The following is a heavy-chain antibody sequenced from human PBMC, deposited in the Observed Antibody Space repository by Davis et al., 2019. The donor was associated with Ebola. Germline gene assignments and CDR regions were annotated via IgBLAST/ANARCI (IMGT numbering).Heavy chain of an antibody. CDR2: IRYSGST. V-gene: IGHV4-59*11. Sequence: GSLRLSCNVSGGSLTGHYWAWIRQPPGKGLEFIGYIRYSGSTNYNPSLEGRVTMSVDTSKNQFSLKLRSVTAADTAMYYCARAVQQVDPFDYWGQGTLVTVSS. J-gene: IGHJ4*02. D-gene: IGHD6-6*01. CDR1: GGSLTGHY. CDR3: ARAVQQVDPFDY.